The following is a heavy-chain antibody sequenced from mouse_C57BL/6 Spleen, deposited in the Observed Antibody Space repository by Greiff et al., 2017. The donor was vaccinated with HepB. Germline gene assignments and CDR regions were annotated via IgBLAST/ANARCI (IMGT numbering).Heavy chain of an antibody. CDR2: IYPRSGNT. CDR3: ASGYDWFAY. J-gene: IGHJ3*01. D-gene: IGHD2-2*01. Sequence: QVQLQQSGAELARPGASVKLSCKASGYTFTSYGISWVKQRTGQGLEWIGEIYPRSGNTYYNEKFKGKATLTADKSSSTAYMELRSLTSEDSAVYFCASGYDWFAYWGQGTLVTVSA. CDR1: GYTFTSYG. V-gene: IGHV1-81*01.